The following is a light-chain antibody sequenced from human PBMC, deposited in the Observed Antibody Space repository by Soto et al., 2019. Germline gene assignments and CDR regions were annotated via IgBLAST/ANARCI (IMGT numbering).Light chain of an antibody. CDR1: SSDVGGYDY. Sequence: QSALTQPPSASGSPGQSVTISCTGTSSDVGGYDYVSWYQHHPGKAPKLMIYEVTKRPSGVPDRFSGSKSGNTASLTVSGLQAEDEADYYCSSYAGSNTYVFGTGTKVTXL. CDR2: EVT. V-gene: IGLV2-8*01. J-gene: IGLJ1*01. CDR3: SSYAGSNTYV.